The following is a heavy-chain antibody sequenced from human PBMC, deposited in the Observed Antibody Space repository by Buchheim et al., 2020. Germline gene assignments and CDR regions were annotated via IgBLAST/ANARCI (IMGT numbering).Heavy chain of an antibody. D-gene: IGHD2-15*01. CDR2: MNPNRGNT. J-gene: IGHJ6*03. CDR1: GYTFTSYD. V-gene: IGHV1-8*01. Sequence: QVQLVQSGAEVKKPGASVKVSCKASGYTFTSYDINWVRQATGQGLEWMGWMNPNRGNTGYAQKFQGRVTMTRNTSISTAYMELSSLRSEDTAVYYCARAGGVAATLVYYYYYMDVWGKGTT. CDR3: ARAGGVAATLVYYYYYMDV.